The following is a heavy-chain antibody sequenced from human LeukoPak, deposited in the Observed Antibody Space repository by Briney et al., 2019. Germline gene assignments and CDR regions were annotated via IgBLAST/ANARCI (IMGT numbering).Heavy chain of an antibody. V-gene: IGHV3-49*03. D-gene: IGHD6-19*01. Sequence: GGSLRLSCTASGFTFGDYAMSWFRQAPGKGLEWVGFTRSRAYGGTTEYAASVKGRFTISRDDSKSIAYLQMNSLKTEDTAVYYCTRHGIAVAGPPFFDYWGQGTLVTVSS. J-gene: IGHJ4*02. CDR3: TRHGIAVAGPPFFDY. CDR1: GFTFGDYA. CDR2: TRSRAYGGTT.